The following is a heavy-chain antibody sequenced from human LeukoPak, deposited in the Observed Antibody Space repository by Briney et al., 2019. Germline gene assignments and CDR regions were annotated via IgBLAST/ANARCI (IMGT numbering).Heavy chain of an antibody. CDR2: IYYSGTA. V-gene: IGHV4-59*01. J-gene: IGHJ4*02. Sequence: SETLSLTCTVSGVSITRFYWNWIRQAPGKGLEWIGSIYYSGTANYNPSLKSRLIMSVDTSKNQFSLRLSSVTAADTAKYYCAQNPYFDRPEFDSWGQGTLVTVSS. D-gene: IGHD3-9*01. CDR3: AQNPYFDRPEFDS. CDR1: GVSITRFY.